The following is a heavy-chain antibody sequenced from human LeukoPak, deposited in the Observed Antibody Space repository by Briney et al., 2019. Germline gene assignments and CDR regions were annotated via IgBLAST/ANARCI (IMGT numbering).Heavy chain of an antibody. CDR2: ISYDGSNK. CDR3: AKDMSGGPGIGGMDV. D-gene: IGHD6-13*01. CDR1: GFTFSSYG. Sequence: GGSLRLSCAASGFTFSSYGMHWVRQAPGKGLEWVAVISYDGSNKYYADSVKGRFTISRDNSKNTLYLQMNSLRAEDTAVYYCAKDMSGGPGIGGMDVWGQGTTVTVSS. J-gene: IGHJ6*02. V-gene: IGHV3-30*18.